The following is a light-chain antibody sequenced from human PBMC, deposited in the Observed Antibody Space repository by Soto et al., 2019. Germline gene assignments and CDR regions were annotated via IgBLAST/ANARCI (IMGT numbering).Light chain of an antibody. Sequence: EMVLTQSPTTLSLSPGERATLSCRSSQSVSSYFAWYQQKPGQASRLLIYDASTRAAGIPARLSGSGSGTDFTLTIRSLEPEDLAVYYCKQRSDLHLTFGGGTEEDIK. CDR3: KQRSDLHLT. J-gene: IGKJ4*01. CDR2: DAS. CDR1: QSVSSY. V-gene: IGKV3-11*01.